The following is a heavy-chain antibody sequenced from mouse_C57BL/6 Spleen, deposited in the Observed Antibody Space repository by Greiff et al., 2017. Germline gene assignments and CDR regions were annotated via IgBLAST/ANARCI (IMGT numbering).Heavy chain of an antibody. D-gene: IGHD1-1*01. CDR1: GFNINDSY. CDR3: TTPFVTVVGTDY. Sequence: VQLQQSGAELVRPGASVKLSCTASGFNINDSYMHWVKQRPEQGLEWIGRIDPEDGDTEYAPKFQGKATMTADTSSNTAYLQRSSLTSEDTAVYYCTTPFVTVVGTDYWGQGTTLTVSS. V-gene: IGHV14-1*01. J-gene: IGHJ2*01. CDR2: IDPEDGDT.